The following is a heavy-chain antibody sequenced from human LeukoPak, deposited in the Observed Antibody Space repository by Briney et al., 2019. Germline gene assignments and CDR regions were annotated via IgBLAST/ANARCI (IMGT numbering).Heavy chain of an antibody. V-gene: IGHV1-8*01. J-gene: IGHJ4*02. Sequence: ASVKVSCKASGYTFTSYDINWVRQATGQGLEWMGWMNPNSGNTGYAQKFQGRVTRTRNTSISTAYMELSSLRSEDTAVYHCARGRGKKQQLVRGDYWGQGTLVTVSS. CDR1: GYTFTSYD. D-gene: IGHD6-13*01. CDR3: ARGRGKKQQLVRGDY. CDR2: MNPNSGNT.